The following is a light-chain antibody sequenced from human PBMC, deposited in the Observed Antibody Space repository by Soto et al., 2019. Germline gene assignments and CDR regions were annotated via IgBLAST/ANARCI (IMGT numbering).Light chain of an antibody. J-gene: IGLJ2*01. CDR2: DNN. CDR3: GTWDSSLSDVG. CDR1: NYNIGNNH. Sequence: QSVLTQPPSVSAAPGQKVTISCSGSNYNIGNNHVSWYQQLPGTAPKLLLYDNNKRPSGSPDRFSGSKSVTAVTLSITGLHTGDDADYYCGTWDSSLSDVGFGGGTKRTVL. V-gene: IGLV1-51*01.